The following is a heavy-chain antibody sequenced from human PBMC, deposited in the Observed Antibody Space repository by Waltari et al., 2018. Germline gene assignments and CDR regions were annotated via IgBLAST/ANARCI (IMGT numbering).Heavy chain of an antibody. CDR1: GFAFSTYW. D-gene: IGHD6-19*01. Sequence: EVQLVESGGGLVQPGWSLRLSWVASGFAFSTYWRSWVRQAPGKGLEWVANIKQDGSEKYSVDSVKGRFTISRDNAKNSLSLQMNSLRAEDTAVYFCARLYNTGWYGFDYWGQGTLVTVSS. V-gene: IGHV3-7*01. CDR2: IKQDGSEK. CDR3: ARLYNTGWYGFDY. J-gene: IGHJ4*02.